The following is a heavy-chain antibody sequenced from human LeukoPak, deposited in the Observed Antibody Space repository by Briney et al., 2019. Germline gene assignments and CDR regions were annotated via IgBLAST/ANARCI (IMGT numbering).Heavy chain of an antibody. V-gene: IGHV4-31*03. D-gene: IGHD6-19*01. J-gene: IGHJ3*01. CDR3: ARSNGWRDAFDF. Sequence: PSETLSLTCSVSGGSISISGFYWNWIRQLPGKGLEWIGYTYNSGNTYYNPSFGSRVTISTDTSMNQFFLKSHSVTAADTAVYYCARSNGWRDAFDFWGRGTTVTVSS. CDR2: TYNSGNT. CDR1: GGSISISGFY.